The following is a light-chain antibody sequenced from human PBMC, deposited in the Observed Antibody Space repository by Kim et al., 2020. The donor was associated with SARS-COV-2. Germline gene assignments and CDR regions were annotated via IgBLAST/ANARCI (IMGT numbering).Light chain of an antibody. Sequence: SWSPGERATLSCRASQSVKYYVAWYQQKPGQAPSLLIYDTSTRATGIPARFSGSGSGTDFTLTISSLEPDDFAVYYCQQRSNWPLTFGGGTKVEI. V-gene: IGKV3-11*01. CDR3: QQRSNWPLT. CDR2: DTS. J-gene: IGKJ4*01. CDR1: QSVKYY.